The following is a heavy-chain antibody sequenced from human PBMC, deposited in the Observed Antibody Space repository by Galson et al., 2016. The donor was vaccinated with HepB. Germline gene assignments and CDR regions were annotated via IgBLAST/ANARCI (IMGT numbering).Heavy chain of an antibody. CDR3: ARDDYSGGRGSPDY. V-gene: IGHV3-23*01. CDR1: GFFFSGRA. J-gene: IGHJ4*02. CDR2: INNGAATT. D-gene: IGHD4/OR15-4a*01. Sequence: SLRLSCAASGFFFSGRAMGWVRQAPGKGLEWVSGINNGAATTGYAASVKGRFTISRENSKNTLYLQMNSLRTEDTAVYYCARDDYSGGRGSPDYWGQGTLVTVSS.